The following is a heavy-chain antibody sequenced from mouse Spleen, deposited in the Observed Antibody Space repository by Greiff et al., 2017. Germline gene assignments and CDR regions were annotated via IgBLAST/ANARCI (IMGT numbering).Heavy chain of an antibody. D-gene: IGHD2-4*01. CDR2: IYPGSGST. Sequence: QVHVKQSGAELVKPGASVKMSCKASGYTFTSYWITWVKQRPGQGLEWIGDIYPGSGSTNYNEKFKSKATLTVDTSSSTAYMQLSSLTSEDSAVYYCARLGYDYDGAYWGQGTLVTVSA. CDR1: GYTFTSYW. J-gene: IGHJ3*01. CDR3: ARLGYDYDGAY. V-gene: IGHV1-55*01.